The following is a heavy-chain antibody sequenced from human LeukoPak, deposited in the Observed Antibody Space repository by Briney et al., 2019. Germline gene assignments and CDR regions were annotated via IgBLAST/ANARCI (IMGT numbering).Heavy chain of an antibody. D-gene: IGHD1-14*01. CDR1: GYPFTKWE. CDR3: ATGPRNDP. J-gene: IGHJ5*02. Sequence: ASVKVSCKTSGYPFTKWEVNWVRQAAGQGLEWLGWVHPDDGNTYYAQRFRGRVTMSRDTSTTTAYMELSGLRSNDTAVYFCATGPRNDPWGQGTLVTVSS. V-gene: IGHV1-8*01. CDR2: VHPDDGNT.